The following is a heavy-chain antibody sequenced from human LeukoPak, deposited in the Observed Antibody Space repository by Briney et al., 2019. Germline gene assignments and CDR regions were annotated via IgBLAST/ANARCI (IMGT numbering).Heavy chain of an antibody. CDR2: IYYSGST. V-gene: IGHV4-59*01. CDR1: GGSISSYY. CDR3: ARNHQGRTYYYYYYYYMDV. D-gene: IGHD1-14*01. J-gene: IGHJ6*03. Sequence: SETLSLTCTVSGGSISSYYWSWIRQPPGKGLEWIGYIYYSGSTNYNPSLKSRVTISVDTSKNQFSLKLSSVTAADTAVYYCARNHQGRTYYYYYYYYMDVWGKGTTVTVSS.